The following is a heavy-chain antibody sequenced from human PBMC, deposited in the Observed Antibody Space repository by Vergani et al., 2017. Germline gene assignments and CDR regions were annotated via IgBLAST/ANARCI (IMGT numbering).Heavy chain of an antibody. D-gene: IGHD1-1*01. J-gene: IGHJ1*01. CDR1: GFTSSYYG. Sequence: HLLDSAGVVVQPGRSLRLSCVVSGFTSSYYGTHWVRQAPGKGLEWVAVISYDGTQKYYADSVKGRFTISRDNSKSTLYLQMNSLRTEDTAVYYCATKSCGTPGCQIGYFREWGQGTLVTVSS. CDR3: ATKSCGTPGCQIGYFRE. V-gene: IGHV3-30*03. CDR2: ISYDGTQK.